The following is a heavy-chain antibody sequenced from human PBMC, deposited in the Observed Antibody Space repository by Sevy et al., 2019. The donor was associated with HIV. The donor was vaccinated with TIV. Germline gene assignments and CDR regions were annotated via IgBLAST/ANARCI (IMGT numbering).Heavy chain of an antibody. J-gene: IGHJ6*02. CDR1: GYTFTTYD. D-gene: IGHD2-2*01. CDR3: ARDVGVCNSTSCYSHGMDV. V-gene: IGHV1-8*01. Sequence: ASVKVSCKASGYTFTTYDINWVRQATGQGLEWMGWMNPNSGNTASAQKFQGRVTMTRDISIGTAYLELTGLRSEDSAVFYCARDVGVCNSTSCYSHGMDVWGQGTTVTVSS. CDR2: MNPNSGNT.